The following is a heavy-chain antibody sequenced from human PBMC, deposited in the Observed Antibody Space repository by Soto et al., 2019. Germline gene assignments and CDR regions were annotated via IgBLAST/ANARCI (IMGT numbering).Heavy chain of an antibody. Sequence: SLRLSCAASGFTFISYGMHLVRQAPGKGLEWVAVIWYDGSNKYYADSVKGRFTISRDNSKNTLYLQMNSLRAEDTAVYYCARGKEYSSSWSRDTDYWGQGTLVTVSS. J-gene: IGHJ4*02. CDR1: GFTFISYG. CDR3: ARGKEYSSSWSRDTDY. V-gene: IGHV3-33*01. D-gene: IGHD6-13*01. CDR2: IWYDGSNK.